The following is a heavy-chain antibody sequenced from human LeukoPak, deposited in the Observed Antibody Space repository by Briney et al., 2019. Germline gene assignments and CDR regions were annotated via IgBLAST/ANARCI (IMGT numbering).Heavy chain of an antibody. D-gene: IGHD3-9*01. CDR1: GFTFSRYW. CDR2: INSDGRST. Sequence: PGGSLRLSCVASGFTFSRYWMHWVRQAPGKGLVWVSRINSDGRSTNYADSVKGRFSISRDNAENTLYLQMNSPRVEDTAVYYCVRGADTGYSSDSWGQGTLVTVSS. J-gene: IGHJ4*02. CDR3: VRGADTGYSSDS. V-gene: IGHV3-74*01.